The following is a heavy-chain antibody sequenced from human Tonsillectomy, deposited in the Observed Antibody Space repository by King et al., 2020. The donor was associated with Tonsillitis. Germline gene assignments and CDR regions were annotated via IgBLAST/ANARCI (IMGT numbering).Heavy chain of an antibody. Sequence: VQLVESGGGLVQPGGSLRLSCAASGFTFSTYAMSWVRLAPGKGLEWVSGISSSGGDSTYYAESVKGRFTISRDNSKNTLYLQMNSLRAEDTAIYYCAKFVAMAATYDALHIWGKGPVVTVSS. J-gene: IGHJ3*02. CDR3: AKFVAMAATYDALHI. CDR1: GFTFSTYA. V-gene: IGHV3-23*04. D-gene: IGHD6-19*01. CDR2: ISSSGGDST.